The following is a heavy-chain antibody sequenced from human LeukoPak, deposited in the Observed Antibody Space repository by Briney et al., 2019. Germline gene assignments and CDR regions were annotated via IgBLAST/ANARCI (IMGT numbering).Heavy chain of an antibody. Sequence: GGSLRLSCAASGFTFSSYSMNWVRQAPGKGLEGVSYISRSSSTISYADSVKGRFTISRDNAKNSLYLQMNSLRDEDTAVYYCARDSASGSYRHAFDIWGQGTMVTVSS. V-gene: IGHV3-48*02. J-gene: IGHJ3*02. CDR2: ISRSSSTI. D-gene: IGHD1-26*01. CDR3: ARDSASGSYRHAFDI. CDR1: GFTFSSYS.